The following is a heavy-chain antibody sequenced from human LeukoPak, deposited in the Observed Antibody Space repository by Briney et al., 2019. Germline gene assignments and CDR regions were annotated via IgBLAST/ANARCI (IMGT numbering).Heavy chain of an antibody. CDR3: ARGRVGITMVRGVMKKMNNWFDP. Sequence: SETLSLTCAVYGGSFSGYYWSWIRQPPGKGLEWIGEINHSGSTNYNPSLKSRVTISVDTSKNQFSLKLSSVTAADTAVYYCARGRVGITMVRGVMKKMNNWFDPWGQGTLVTVAS. D-gene: IGHD3-10*01. J-gene: IGHJ5*02. CDR1: GGSFSGYY. V-gene: IGHV4-34*01. CDR2: INHSGST.